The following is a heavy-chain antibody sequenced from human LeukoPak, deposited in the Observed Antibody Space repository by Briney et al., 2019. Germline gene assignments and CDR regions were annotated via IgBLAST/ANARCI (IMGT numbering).Heavy chain of an antibody. Sequence: SETLSLTCAVYGGSFSGYYWSWIRQPPGKGLEWIGEINHGGSTNYNPSLKSRVTISVDTSKNQFSLKLSSVTAADTAVYYCARGSLVYDILTGYSFDYWGQGTLVTVSS. CDR3: ARGSLVYDILTGYSFDY. CDR2: INHGGST. J-gene: IGHJ4*02. CDR1: GGSFSGYY. D-gene: IGHD3-9*01. V-gene: IGHV4-34*01.